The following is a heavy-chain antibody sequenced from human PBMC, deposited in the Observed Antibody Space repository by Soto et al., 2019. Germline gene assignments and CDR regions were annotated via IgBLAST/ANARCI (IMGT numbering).Heavy chain of an antibody. CDR1: GFTFDDYA. CDR2: ITWNNSSI. CDR3: VKDKGGRQLRSWYFDL. D-gene: IGHD6-13*01. J-gene: IGHJ2*01. Sequence: EVQLVESGGCLVQPGRSLRLSCAASGFTFDDYAMHWVRQTPGKGLEWVSGITWNNSSIGYADSVKGRFTISRNNAKNSLFLQMNSLRPEDTAFYYCVKDKGGRQLRSWYFDLWGRGTLVTVSS. V-gene: IGHV3-9*01.